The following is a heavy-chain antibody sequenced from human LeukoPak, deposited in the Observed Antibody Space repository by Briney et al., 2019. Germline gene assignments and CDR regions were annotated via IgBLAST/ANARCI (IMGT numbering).Heavy chain of an antibody. CDR1: GFTFSSYW. J-gene: IGHJ4*02. D-gene: IGHD6-13*01. Sequence: GGSLRLSCAASGFTFSSYWMHWFRQAPGKGLVWFSRINSDGSSTSYADSVKGRFTISRDNAKNTLYLQMNSLRAEDTAVYYCARDREGYIPNDWGQGTLVTVSS. CDR3: ARDREGYIPND. V-gene: IGHV3-74*01. CDR2: INSDGSST.